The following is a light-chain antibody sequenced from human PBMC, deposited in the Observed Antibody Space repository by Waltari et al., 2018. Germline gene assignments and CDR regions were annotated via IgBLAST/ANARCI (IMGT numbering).Light chain of an antibody. CDR2: AVT. CDR1: ARAVGASDS. V-gene: IGLV2-14*03. Sequence: QSALPQPAAVSGSPGQSSTISCSGVARAVGASDSVSWHQHHPGKAPQVSIHAVTNRPSGVSGRFSASKSANTASLTISRLQPEDEADYYCSSQTLDGRVLFGGGTRLTV. J-gene: IGLJ2*01. CDR3: SSQTLDGRVL.